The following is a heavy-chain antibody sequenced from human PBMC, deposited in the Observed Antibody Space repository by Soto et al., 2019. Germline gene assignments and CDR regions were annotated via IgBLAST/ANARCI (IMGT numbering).Heavy chain of an antibody. CDR2: ISYDGSNK. Sequence: QVQLVESGGGVVQPWRSLRLSCAASGFTFSSYGMHCVRQAPGKGLEWVAVISYDGSNKYYADSVKGRFTISRDNSKNTLYLQMNSLRAEDTAVYYCAKVPLPIVVVTDPWYFQHWGQGSLVTVS. CDR1: GFTFSSYG. V-gene: IGHV3-30*18. J-gene: IGHJ1*01. CDR3: AKVPLPIVVVTDPWYFQH. D-gene: IGHD2-21*02.